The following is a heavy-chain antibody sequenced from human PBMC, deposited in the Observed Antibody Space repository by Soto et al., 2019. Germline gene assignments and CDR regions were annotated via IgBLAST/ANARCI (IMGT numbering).Heavy chain of an antibody. V-gene: IGHV1-24*01. CDR1: GYTLTELS. Sequence: ASVKVSCKVSGYTLTELSMHWVRQAPGKGLEWMGGFDPEEGETIYAQKIQGRVTMNEDTSTDTAYMELSSLISEDTAVYYCATGFPTVYLDYWGQGTLVTVSS. J-gene: IGHJ4*02. CDR3: ATGFPTVYLDY. D-gene: IGHD4-4*01. CDR2: FDPEEGET.